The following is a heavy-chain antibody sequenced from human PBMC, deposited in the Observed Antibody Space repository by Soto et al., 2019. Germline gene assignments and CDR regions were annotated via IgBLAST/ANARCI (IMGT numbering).Heavy chain of an antibody. CDR3: ARDFRSYFDY. V-gene: IGHV3-30-3*01. CDR2: ISYDGSNK. Sequence: PGGSVRLSCAASGFTFSSYAMHWVRQALGKGLEWVAVISYDGSNKYYADSVKGRFTISRDNSKNTLYLQMNSLRAEDTAVYYCARDFRSYFDYWGQGTLVTVSS. J-gene: IGHJ4*02. CDR1: GFTFSSYA.